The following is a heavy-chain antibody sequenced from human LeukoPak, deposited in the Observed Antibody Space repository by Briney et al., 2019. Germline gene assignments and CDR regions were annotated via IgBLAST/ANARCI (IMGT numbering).Heavy chain of an antibody. V-gene: IGHV1-3*01. CDR2: INAGHGNT. CDR1: GYTFTSYA. D-gene: IGHD2-2*01. CDR3: AREKDGYCSSTSCRGGIHYYYYYMDV. Sequence: ASVKVSCKASGYTFTSYAIQWVRQAPGQRLEWMGWINAGHGNTKYSQKFQGRVTITRDTSASTAYMELRSLRSDDTAVYYCAREKDGYCSSTSCRGGIHYYYYYMDVWGKGTTVTVSS. J-gene: IGHJ6*03.